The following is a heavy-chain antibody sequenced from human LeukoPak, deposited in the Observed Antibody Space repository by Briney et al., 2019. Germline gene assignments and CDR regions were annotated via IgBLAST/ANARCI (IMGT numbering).Heavy chain of an antibody. V-gene: IGHV4-61*08. CDR3: ARHLDSYGYNVGDY. J-gene: IGHJ4*02. Sequence: SETLSLTCTVSGGSISSAAYYWSWIRQPPGKGLEWIGYIYYSGSTNCNPSLKSRVTISVDTSKNQFSLKLTSMTAADTAVYYCARHLDSYGYNVGDYWGQGTLVTVSS. CDR1: GGSISSAAYY. CDR2: IYYSGST. D-gene: IGHD5-18*01.